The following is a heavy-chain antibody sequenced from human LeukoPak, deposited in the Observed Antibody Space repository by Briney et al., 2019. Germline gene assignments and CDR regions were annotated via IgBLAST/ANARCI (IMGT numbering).Heavy chain of an antibody. CDR1: GFTFSSFA. J-gene: IGHJ4*02. Sequence: GGSLRLSCAASGFTFSSFAMSWVRQAPGKGLECVSSISGSGESTYYADYVKGRFTVSRDNSKNTVNLQLNSLRAEDTAVYYCAKDAIGQYRQYYFDCWGQGTLVTVSS. V-gene: IGHV3-23*01. D-gene: IGHD3-16*02. CDR3: AKDAIGQYRQYYFDC. CDR2: ISGSGEST.